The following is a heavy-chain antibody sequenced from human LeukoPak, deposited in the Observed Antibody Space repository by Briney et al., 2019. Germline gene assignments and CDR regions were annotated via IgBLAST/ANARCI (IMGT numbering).Heavy chain of an antibody. J-gene: IGHJ4*02. CDR2: ISAYNGNT. Sequence: ASVKVSCKASGYTFNTYGITWVRQAPGQGLEWMGWISAYNGNTNYAQKLQGRVTMTTDTSTSTAYMELRSLRSEDTAVYYCARGVTLRFFDYWGQGTLVTVSS. V-gene: IGHV1-18*01. D-gene: IGHD3-3*01. CDR1: GYTFNTYG. CDR3: ARGVTLRFFDY.